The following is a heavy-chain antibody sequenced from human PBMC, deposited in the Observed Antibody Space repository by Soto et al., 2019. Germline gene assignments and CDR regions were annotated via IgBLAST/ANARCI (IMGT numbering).Heavy chain of an antibody. J-gene: IGHJ6*02. Sequence: GGSLRLSCAASGFTFSSYSMNWVRQAPGKGLEWVSYISSSSSTIYYADSVKGRFTISRDNAKNSLYLQMNSLRDEDTAVYYCARDLWAGSSTTYYYGMDVWGQGTTVTVSS. D-gene: IGHD2-2*01. V-gene: IGHV3-48*02. CDR2: ISSSSSTI. CDR1: GFTFSSYS. CDR3: ARDLWAGSSTTYYYGMDV.